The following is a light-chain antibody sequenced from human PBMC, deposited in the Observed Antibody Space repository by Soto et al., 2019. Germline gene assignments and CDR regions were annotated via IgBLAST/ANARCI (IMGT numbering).Light chain of an antibody. V-gene: IGKV1-9*01. J-gene: IGKJ5*01. Sequence: IQLTQSPSSLSASVGDRVTITCRASQGISSYLAWYQQKPGKAPKLLIYAASTLQSGVPSRFSGSGSGTDFTLTNSSLQPEDFATYYCQQLNSYPRITFGQGTRLEIK. CDR3: QQLNSYPRIT. CDR1: QGISSY. CDR2: AAS.